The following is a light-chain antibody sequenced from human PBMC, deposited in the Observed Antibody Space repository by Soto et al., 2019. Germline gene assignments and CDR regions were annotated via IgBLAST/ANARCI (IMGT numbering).Light chain of an antibody. CDR3: TSHTTSSDVL. J-gene: IGLJ2*01. V-gene: IGLV2-14*03. Sequence: QSALAQPASVSGSPGQSITISCTGTSSDVGNYDYVSWYQQHPGKAPKLMIYEVSTRPSGVSIRFSGSKSGNAASLTISGLQAEDEADYYCTSHTTSSDVLFGGGTKVTV. CDR2: EVS. CDR1: SSDVGNYDY.